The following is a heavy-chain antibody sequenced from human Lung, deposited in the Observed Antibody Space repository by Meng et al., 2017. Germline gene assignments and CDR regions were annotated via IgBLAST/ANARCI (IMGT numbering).Heavy chain of an antibody. Sequence: QVHLQESGPGLVKPSQTLSLTCTVSGGSISSSNYYWSWIRQPPGKGLGWSGHIYNSGSTYYNPSLKSRITISVDTSKNQFSLKLSSVTAADTAVYYCARGQKGYFDLWGRGTLVTVSS. V-gene: IGHV4-30-4*01. J-gene: IGHJ2*01. CDR1: GGSISSSNYY. CDR3: ARGQKGYFDL. CDR2: IYNSGST.